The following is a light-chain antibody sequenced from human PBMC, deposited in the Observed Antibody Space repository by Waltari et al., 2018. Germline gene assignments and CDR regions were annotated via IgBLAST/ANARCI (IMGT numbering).Light chain of an antibody. J-gene: IGKJ1*01. CDR3: QHYLRLPVT. V-gene: IGKV3-20*01. CDR2: AAS. Sequence: EIVLTRSPGTLSLSPGERGTLSGRTRQSSSRTLVWYQKKPGQAPRLLIYAASTRATGIPDRFSGSGSGTDFSLTISRLEPEDFAVYYCQHYLRLPVTFGQGTKVEIK. CDR1: QSSSRT.